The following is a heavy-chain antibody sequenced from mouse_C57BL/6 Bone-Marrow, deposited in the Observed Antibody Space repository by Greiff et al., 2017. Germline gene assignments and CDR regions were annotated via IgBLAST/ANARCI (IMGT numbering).Heavy chain of an antibody. Sequence: VQLQASGAELVRPGASVTLSCKASGYTFTDYEMHWVKQTPVHGLEWIGAIDPETGGTAYNQKFKGKAILTADKSSSTAYMELRSLTSEDSAVYYCTRSPYYYGSIYYAMDYWGQGTSVTVSS. V-gene: IGHV1-15*01. CDR3: TRSPYYYGSIYYAMDY. J-gene: IGHJ4*01. CDR2: IDPETGGT. D-gene: IGHD1-1*01. CDR1: GYTFTDYE.